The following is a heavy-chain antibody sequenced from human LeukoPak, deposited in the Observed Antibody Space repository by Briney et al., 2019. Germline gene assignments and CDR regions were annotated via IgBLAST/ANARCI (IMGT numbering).Heavy chain of an antibody. CDR2: ISYDGSNK. CDR1: GFTFSSYA. D-gene: IGHD1-26*01. CDR3: PRDPPDSGGYYIDY. V-gene: IGHV3-30-3*01. Sequence: GGSLRLSCAASGFTFSSYAMHWVRQAPGKGLEWVAVISYDGSNKYYADSVKGRFTISRDNSKNTLYLQMNSLRAEDTALYYCPRDPPDSGGYYIDYWGQGTLVTVPS. J-gene: IGHJ4*02.